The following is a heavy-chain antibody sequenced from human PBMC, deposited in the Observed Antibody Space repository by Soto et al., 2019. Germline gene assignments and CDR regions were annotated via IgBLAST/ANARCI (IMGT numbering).Heavy chain of an antibody. Sequence: SETLSLTCTVSGGSISSYYWSWIRQPPGKGLEWIGYIYYSGSTNYNPSLKSRVTISVDTSKNPFSLKLGSVTAADTAVYYCARLLVPAASSSGSAPFWFDPWGQGTLVTVSS. CDR1: GGSISSYY. D-gene: IGHD2-2*01. CDR3: ARLLVPAASSSGSAPFWFDP. CDR2: IYYSGST. V-gene: IGHV4-59*08. J-gene: IGHJ5*02.